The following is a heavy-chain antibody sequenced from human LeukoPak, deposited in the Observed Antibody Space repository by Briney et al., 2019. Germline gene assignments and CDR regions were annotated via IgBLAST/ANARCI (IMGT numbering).Heavy chain of an antibody. V-gene: IGHV1-8*01. CDR1: GYTFTSND. Sequence: WASVKVSCKASGYTFTSNDINWVRQTTGQGLEWMGWMNPNSGNTGYAQNFQGRVTMTRNTSISTAYMELSSLRSEDTAVYYCARARSYDILTGYAVPFDYWGQGTLVTVSS. CDR2: MNPNSGNT. J-gene: IGHJ4*02. D-gene: IGHD3-9*01. CDR3: ARARSYDILTGYAVPFDY.